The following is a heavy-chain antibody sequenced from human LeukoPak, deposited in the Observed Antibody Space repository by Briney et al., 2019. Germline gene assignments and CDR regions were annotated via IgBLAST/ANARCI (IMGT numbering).Heavy chain of an antibody. CDR3: ARGPPPDFDY. J-gene: IGHJ4*02. Sequence: SQTLSLTCTVSGGSISSGGYYWSWIRQPPGKGLEWIGYIYHSGSTYYNPSLKSRVTISVDWSKSQFSLKLSSVTAADTAVYYCARGPPPDFDYWGRGTLVTVSS. CDR2: IYHSGST. V-gene: IGHV4-30-2*01. CDR1: GGSISSGGYY.